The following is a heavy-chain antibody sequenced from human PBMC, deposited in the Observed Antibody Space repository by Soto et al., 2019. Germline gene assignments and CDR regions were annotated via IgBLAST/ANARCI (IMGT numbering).Heavy chain of an antibody. Sequence: GGSLRLSCAASGFTFTTYAMTWVRQAPGKGLEWVSSISYYGDDTYYADSVRGRFTISRDNSKNTLYLQMNGLRVEDMAIYYCAKIVDHGGTALWGQGTLVTVSS. J-gene: IGHJ4*01. CDR2: ISYYGDDT. D-gene: IGHD4-17*01. V-gene: IGHV3-23*01. CDR3: AKIVDHGGTAL. CDR1: GFTFTTYA.